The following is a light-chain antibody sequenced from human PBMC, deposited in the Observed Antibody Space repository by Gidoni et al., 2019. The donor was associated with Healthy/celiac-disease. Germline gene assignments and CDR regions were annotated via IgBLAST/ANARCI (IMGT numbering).Light chain of an antibody. CDR3: QQYYSTPPIT. CDR2: WSS. CDR1: QGVLYSSNNQNY. J-gene: IGKJ5*01. Sequence: DIVMTQSPDTLAVSLGERATINCKSSQGVLYSSNNQNYLAWYQQQPGQPPKLLIFWSSTRESGVPDRFSGSGSGTDFTLPISSLQAEDVAVYYCQQYYSTPPITFGQGTRLEIK. V-gene: IGKV4-1*01.